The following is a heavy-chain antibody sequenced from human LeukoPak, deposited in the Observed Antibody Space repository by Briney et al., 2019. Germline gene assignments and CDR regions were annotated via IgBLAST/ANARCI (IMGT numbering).Heavy chain of an antibody. V-gene: IGHV4-38-2*02. J-gene: IGHJ5*02. CDR1: GYSISSGYY. Sequence: PSETLSLTCTVSGYSISSGYYWGWIRQPPGKGLEWIGSIYHSGSTYYNPSLKSRVTISVDTSKNQFSLKLSSVTAADTAVYYCARVGGYETNWFDPWGQGTLVTVSS. CDR2: IYHSGST. CDR3: ARVGGYETNWFDP. D-gene: IGHD5-12*01.